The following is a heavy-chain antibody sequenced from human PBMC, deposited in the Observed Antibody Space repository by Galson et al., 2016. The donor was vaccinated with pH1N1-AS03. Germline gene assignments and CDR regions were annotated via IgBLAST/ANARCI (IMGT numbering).Heavy chain of an antibody. CDR3: ARDPRGPCTSATCPTTYYFGMDV. D-gene: IGHD2-2*01. Sequence: SVKVSCKASGYIFTGFYVHWVRQAPGRGLEWVGWINTDSDVTNYAQKFEAWVTMTRDTSVSTAYMELYGLKSDDTAVYYCARDPRGPCTSATCPTTYYFGMDVWGQGTTVIVSS. CDR1: GYIFTGFY. J-gene: IGHJ6*02. CDR2: INTDSDVT. V-gene: IGHV1-2*04.